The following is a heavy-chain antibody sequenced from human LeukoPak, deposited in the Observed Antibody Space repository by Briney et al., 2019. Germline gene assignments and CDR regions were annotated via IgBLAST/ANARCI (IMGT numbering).Heavy chain of an antibody. J-gene: IGHJ4*02. CDR1: GFTFSSYG. CDR2: ISSSSSTI. V-gene: IGHV3-48*04. Sequence: PGGSLRLSCAASGFTFSSYGMNWVRQAPGKGLEWVSYISSSSSTIYYADSVKGRFTISRDNAKNSLYLQMNSLRAEDTAVYYCAREDGYVWGSYRLDYWGQGTLVTVSS. CDR3: AREDGYVWGSYRLDY. D-gene: IGHD3-16*02.